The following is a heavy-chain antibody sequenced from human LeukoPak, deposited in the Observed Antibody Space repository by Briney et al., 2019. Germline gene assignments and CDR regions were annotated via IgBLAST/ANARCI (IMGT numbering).Heavy chain of an antibody. V-gene: IGHV3-13*04. CDR2: IGAAGDT. CDR1: GFTFSPYG. D-gene: IGHD1-26*01. Sequence: PAGSLRLSCAASGFTFSPYGMHWVRQATGKGLEWVAAIGAAGDTYYPASVQGRVTISRENAKNSLYLQMNSLSAADTAVYYCVRATSGFDLWGRGTLVTVSS. CDR3: VRATSGFDL. J-gene: IGHJ2*01.